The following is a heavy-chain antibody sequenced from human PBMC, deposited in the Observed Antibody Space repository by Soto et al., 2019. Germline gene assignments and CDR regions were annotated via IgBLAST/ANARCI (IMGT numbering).Heavy chain of an antibody. V-gene: IGHV1-18*01. Sequence: ASVKVSCKASGYTFTSYGISWVRQAPGQGLEWMGWISAYNGNTNYAQKLQGRVTMTTDTSTSTAYMELRSLRSDDTAVYYCARDLGPQPAAMADHIAVAGTGDAFDIWGQGTMVTVSS. CDR2: ISAYNGNT. CDR1: GYTFTSYG. CDR3: ARDLGPQPAAMADHIAVAGTGDAFDI. D-gene: IGHD6-19*01. J-gene: IGHJ3*02.